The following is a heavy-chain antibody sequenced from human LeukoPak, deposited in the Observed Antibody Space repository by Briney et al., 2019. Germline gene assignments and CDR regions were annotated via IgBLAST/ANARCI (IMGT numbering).Heavy chain of an antibody. CDR1: GFTFSSYP. Sequence: TGGSLRLSCSASGFTFSSYPMHWVRQAPGMGLEYVSAISANGGSTYYGDPVKGRFTISRDNSRNTLYLQMSSLRPEDTAVYYCARELGHSSGSRVFGYWGQGTLVTVSS. CDR2: ISANGGST. J-gene: IGHJ4*02. V-gene: IGHV3-64D*09. CDR3: ARELGHSSGSRVFGY. D-gene: IGHD6-19*01.